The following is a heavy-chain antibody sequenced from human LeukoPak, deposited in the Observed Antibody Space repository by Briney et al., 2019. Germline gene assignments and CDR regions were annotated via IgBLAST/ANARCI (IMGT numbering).Heavy chain of an antibody. CDR1: GFTFSTYG. J-gene: IGHJ4*02. CDR3: SKDLSPMVGSKIFDY. V-gene: IGHV3-30*02. CDR2: IRYDGSNK. Sequence: GGSLRLSCAASGFTFSTYGMHWVRQAPGKGLEWVAFIRYDGSNKYYADSVKGRFTTSRDNSKNTLYLQMNSLRAEDTAVYSCSKDLSPMVGSKIFDYWGQGTLVTVSS. D-gene: IGHD1-26*01.